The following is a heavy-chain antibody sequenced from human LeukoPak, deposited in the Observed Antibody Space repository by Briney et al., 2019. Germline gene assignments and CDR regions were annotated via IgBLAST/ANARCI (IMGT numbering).Heavy chain of an antibody. CDR2: ISGSGGST. CDR1: GFTFSSYA. D-gene: IGHD4-11*01. J-gene: IGHJ4*02. Sequence: GGSLRLSCAASGFTFSSYAMSWVRQAPGKGLEWVSAISGSGGSTYYADSVKGRFTISRDNAKNSLYLQMNSLRAEDTAVHYCARDTTVTTFDYWGQGTLVTVSS. CDR3: ARDTTVTTFDY. V-gene: IGHV3-23*01.